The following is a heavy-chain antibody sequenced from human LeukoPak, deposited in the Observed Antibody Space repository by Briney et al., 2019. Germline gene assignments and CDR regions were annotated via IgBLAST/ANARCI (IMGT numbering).Heavy chain of an antibody. CDR2: ISSSGSTI. Sequence: PGGSLRLSCAASGFTFSSYGMHWVRQAPGKGLEWVSYISSSGSTIYYADSVKGRFTISRDNAKNSLYLQMNSLRAEDTAVYYCARGDSGSYYFDYWGQGTLFTVSS. D-gene: IGHD1-26*01. CDR3: ARGDSGSYYFDY. CDR1: GFTFSSYG. J-gene: IGHJ4*02. V-gene: IGHV3-48*04.